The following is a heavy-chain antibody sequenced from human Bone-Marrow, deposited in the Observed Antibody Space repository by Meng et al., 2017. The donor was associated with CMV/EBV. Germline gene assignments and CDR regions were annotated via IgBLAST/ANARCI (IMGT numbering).Heavy chain of an antibody. D-gene: IGHD3-9*01. V-gene: IGHV4-59*01. Sequence: SETLSLTCIVSGGSIFGYSWNWIRQPPGSGLEWIGYVSDSGTTNHNPSLKSRVSLSVDTSKKQFSLKLSSVTAADTAVYYCTRTHLTGYSLDKWGQGTLVTVSS. CDR2: VSDSGTT. CDR1: GGSIFGYS. CDR3: TRTHLTGYSLDK. J-gene: IGHJ4*02.